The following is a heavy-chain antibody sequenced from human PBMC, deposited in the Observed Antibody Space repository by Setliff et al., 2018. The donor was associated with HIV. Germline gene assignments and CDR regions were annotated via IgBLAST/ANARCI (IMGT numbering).Heavy chain of an antibody. CDR1: GYIFTHYY. CDR2: ISPNYGGT. CDR3: ARGQGPVDY. Sequence: ASVKVSCKTSGYIFTHYYTHWVRQAPGQGLEWMGRISPNYGGTHYPQKFQGRVTLTSDTSIRTAYMELSGLTSDDTAVYYCARGQGPVDYWGQGTLVTVSS. V-gene: IGHV1-2*06. J-gene: IGHJ4*02.